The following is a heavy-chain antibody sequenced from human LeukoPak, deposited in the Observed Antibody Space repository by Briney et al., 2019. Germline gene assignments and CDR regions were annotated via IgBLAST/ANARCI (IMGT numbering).Heavy chain of an antibody. V-gene: IGHV4-4*02. CDR3: ATAPILRGEGGEHYKYGMDV. J-gene: IGHJ6*02. CDR2: IYNNGTP. CDR1: VGSITSGNW. Sequence: SETLSLTCAVSVGSITSGNWWSWVRQSPGKGLEWIGEIYNNGTPNYNPSLKSRVTISADTFKNHFSLKMTSVTAADTAVYYCATAPILRGEGGEHYKYGMDVWGQGTTVIVSS. D-gene: IGHD2-2*02.